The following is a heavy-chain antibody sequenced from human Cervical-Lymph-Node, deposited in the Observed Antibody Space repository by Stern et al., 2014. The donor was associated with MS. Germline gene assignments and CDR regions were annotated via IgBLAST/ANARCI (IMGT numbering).Heavy chain of an antibody. CDR2: ISNDGGDK. V-gene: IGHV3-30*18. J-gene: IGHJ4*02. CDR3: AKGCSGAPFCYFIDY. Sequence: DQLVESGGGVVQPGRSLRLSCAASGFTFSSHGMHWVRQAPGKGLEWVTIISNDGGDKHYADSVKGRFTISRDNSKNALYLEMNNLRGEDTAVYYCAKGCSGAPFCYFIDYWGRGALVTVSS. CDR1: GFTFSSHG. D-gene: IGHD4/OR15-4a*01.